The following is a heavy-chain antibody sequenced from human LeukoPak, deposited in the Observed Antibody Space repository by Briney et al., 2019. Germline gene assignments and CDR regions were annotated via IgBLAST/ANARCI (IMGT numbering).Heavy chain of an antibody. CDR1: GFTFSSYE. V-gene: IGHV3-48*03. CDR2: ISSTGSTI. J-gene: IGHJ4*02. CDR3: AREGGYFDY. D-gene: IGHD6-13*01. Sequence: AGGSLRLSWAASGFTFSSYEMNWVRQAPGKGLEWVSYISSTGSTIYYTDSVKGRYTISRDNAKNSLYLQMNSLRAEDTAVYYCAREGGYFDYRGQGTLVTVSS.